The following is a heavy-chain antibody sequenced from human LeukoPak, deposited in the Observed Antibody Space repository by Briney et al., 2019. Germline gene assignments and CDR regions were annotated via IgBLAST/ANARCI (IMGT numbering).Heavy chain of an antibody. CDR2: ISWNSGSI. D-gene: IGHD4-11*01. CDR1: RFTFDDYA. Sequence: PGRSLRLSCAASRFTFDDYAMHWVRQAPGKGLEWVSGISWNSGSIGYADSVKGRFTISRDNAKNSLYLQMNSPRAEDTALYYCAKSNYGYYYYGMDVWGQGTTVTVSS. CDR3: AKSNYGYYYYGMDV. J-gene: IGHJ6*02. V-gene: IGHV3-9*01.